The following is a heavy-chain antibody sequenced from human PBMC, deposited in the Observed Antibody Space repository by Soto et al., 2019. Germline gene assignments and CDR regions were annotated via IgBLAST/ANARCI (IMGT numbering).Heavy chain of an antibody. D-gene: IGHD6-19*01. CDR2: ISYDGSNK. V-gene: IGHV3-30-3*01. Sequence: QVQLVESGGGVVQPGRSLRLSCAASGFTFSSYAMHWVRQAPGKGLEWVAVISYDGSNKYYADSVKGRFTISRDNSKNTLYLQMNSLRAEDTAAYYCAREYEYSSGRVFDYWGQGTLVTVSS. J-gene: IGHJ4*02. CDR1: GFTFSSYA. CDR3: AREYEYSSGRVFDY.